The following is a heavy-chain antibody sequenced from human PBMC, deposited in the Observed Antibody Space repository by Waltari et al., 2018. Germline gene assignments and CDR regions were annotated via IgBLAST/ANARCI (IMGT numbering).Heavy chain of an antibody. D-gene: IGHD3-22*01. CDR3: ASYDSSGFDY. V-gene: IGHV3-21*03. Sequence: EVQLVESGGGLVKPGGSLRPSCSASGFTFSSYSMNWVRQAPGKGLEWVSSISSSSSYIYYADSVKGRFTISRDNAKNSLYLQMNSLRAEDTAVYYCASYDSSGFDYWGQGTLVTVSS. CDR1: GFTFSSYS. J-gene: IGHJ4*02. CDR2: ISSSSSYI.